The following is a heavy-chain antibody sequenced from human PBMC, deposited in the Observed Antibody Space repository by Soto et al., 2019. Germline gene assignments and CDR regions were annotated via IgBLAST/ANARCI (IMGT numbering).Heavy chain of an antibody. D-gene: IGHD5-18*01. Sequence: PSETLSLTCTVSGVSISSYYLSWIRQPPGKGLEWIGYIYYSGSTNYNPSLKSRVTISVDTSKNQFSLKLSSVTAADTAVYYCATSYSSKGDYFDYWGQGTLVTVSS. V-gene: IGHV4-59*01. CDR1: GVSISSYY. J-gene: IGHJ4*02. CDR3: ATSYSSKGDYFDY. CDR2: IYYSGST.